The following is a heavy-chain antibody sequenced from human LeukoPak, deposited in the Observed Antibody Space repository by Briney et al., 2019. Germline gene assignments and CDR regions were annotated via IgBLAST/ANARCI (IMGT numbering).Heavy chain of an antibody. J-gene: IGHJ4*02. Sequence: SETLSLTCTVSGGSITSHYWSWIRQPPGKGLEWIGYFYYSGSTNYNLSLESRVTISVDTSRAHFYLKLSSVTAADTAVYYCARSGCRDGYNFGYWGPGTLVTVSS. CDR2: FYYSGST. CDR3: ARSGCRDGYNFGY. CDR1: GGSITSHY. V-gene: IGHV4-59*08. D-gene: IGHD5-24*01.